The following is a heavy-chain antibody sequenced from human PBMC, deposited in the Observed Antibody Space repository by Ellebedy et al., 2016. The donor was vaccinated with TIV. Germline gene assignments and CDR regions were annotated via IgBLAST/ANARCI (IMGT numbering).Heavy chain of an antibody. CDR3: ARTYGDYISGYYYYYGFDV. Sequence: GESLKISCAASGFSFSDATIHWVRQASGKGLEWVGRIRSKPNNYATAYAASVKGRFTFSRDDSKNMAYLQMNSLKTEDTAVYYCARTYGDYISGYYYYYGFDVWGQGTTVTVSS. J-gene: IGHJ6*02. CDR2: IRSKPNNYAT. CDR1: GFSFSDAT. V-gene: IGHV3-73*01. D-gene: IGHD4-17*01.